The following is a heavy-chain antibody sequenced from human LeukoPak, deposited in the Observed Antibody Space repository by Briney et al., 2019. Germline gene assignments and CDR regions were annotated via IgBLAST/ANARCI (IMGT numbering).Heavy chain of an antibody. J-gene: IGHJ6*02. D-gene: IGHD5-18*01. V-gene: IGHV1-69*13. CDR2: IIPIFGTA. CDR1: GGTFSSYA. CDR3: ARGATVDTAMVTKYYYYGMDV. Sequence: SVKVSCKASGGTFSSYAISRVRQAPGQGLEWMGGIIPIFGTANYAQKFQGRVTITADESTSTAYMELSSLRSEDTAVYYCARGATVDTAMVTKYYYYGMDVWGQGTTVTVSS.